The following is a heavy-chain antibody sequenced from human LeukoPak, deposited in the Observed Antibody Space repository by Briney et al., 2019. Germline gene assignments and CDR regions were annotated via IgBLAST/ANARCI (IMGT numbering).Heavy chain of an antibody. D-gene: IGHD3/OR15-3a*01. V-gene: IGHV4-38-2*01. CDR1: GYSISSGYY. Sequence: SETLSLTCAVSGYSISSGYYWGWIRQPPGKGLEWIATFYHGWSTYYNPSLKSRVTISVDTSKNHFSLKLTSVTAADTAVYYCARLGQVITEPRFDCWGQGTLVTVPS. CDR2: FYHGWST. CDR3: ARLGQVITEPRFDC. J-gene: IGHJ4*02.